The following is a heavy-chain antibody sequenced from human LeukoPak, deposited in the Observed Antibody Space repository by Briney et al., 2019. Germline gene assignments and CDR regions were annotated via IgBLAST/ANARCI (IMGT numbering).Heavy chain of an antibody. V-gene: IGHV4-34*01. CDR1: GGSFSGYY. CDR3: AREVLSMVRGVIPKEAWGWFDP. Sequence: SETLSLTCAVYGGSFSGYYWSWIRQPPGKGLEWIGEINHSGSTNYNPSLKSRLTISVDTSKNQFSLKLRSVTAADTAVYYCAREVLSMVRGVIPKEAWGWFDPWGQGTLVTVSS. D-gene: IGHD3-10*01. J-gene: IGHJ5*02. CDR2: INHSGST.